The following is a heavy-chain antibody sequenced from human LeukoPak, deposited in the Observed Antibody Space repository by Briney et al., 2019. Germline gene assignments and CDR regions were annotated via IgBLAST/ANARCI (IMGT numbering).Heavy chain of an antibody. Sequence: ASVKVSCKVSGYTLTELSMHWVRQAPGKGLEWMGGFDPEDGETIYAQKFQGRVTMTEDTSTDTAYMELSSVRSEDTAVYYCATGQWLVREYFQHWGQGTLVTVSS. V-gene: IGHV1-24*01. CDR3: ATGQWLVREYFQH. J-gene: IGHJ1*01. CDR2: FDPEDGET. CDR1: GYTLTELS. D-gene: IGHD6-19*01.